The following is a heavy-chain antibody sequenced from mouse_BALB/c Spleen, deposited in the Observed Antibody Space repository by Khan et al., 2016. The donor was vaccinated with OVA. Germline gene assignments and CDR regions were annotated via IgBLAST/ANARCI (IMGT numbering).Heavy chain of an antibody. CDR1: GYTFTSYT. D-gene: IGHD3-1*01. J-gene: IGHJ2*01. V-gene: IGHV1-4*01. CDR3: ARKSTRASY. Sequence: QVQLQQSGAELVKPGASVKMSCKASGYTFTSYTMHWVKQRPGQGLEWIGYINPSSGYTKYNQKFKDQATLTADKSSSTAYMQLSSLTSEDSAVYDCARKSTRASYWGQGTTLTVSS. CDR2: INPSSGYT.